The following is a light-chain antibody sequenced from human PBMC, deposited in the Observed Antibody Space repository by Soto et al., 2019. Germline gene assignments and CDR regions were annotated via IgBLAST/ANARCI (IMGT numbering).Light chain of an antibody. Sequence: QSVLTQPXSXSXXPXQXVTXXCTGSXSNIGAGYDVHWYQQLPGTAPKLLIYGNSNRPSGVPDRFSGSKSGTSASLAITGLQAEDEADYYCQSYDSSLSGYVFGTGTKLTVL. CDR3: QSYDSSLSGYV. CDR1: XSNIGAGYD. CDR2: GNS. V-gene: IGLV1-40*01. J-gene: IGLJ1*01.